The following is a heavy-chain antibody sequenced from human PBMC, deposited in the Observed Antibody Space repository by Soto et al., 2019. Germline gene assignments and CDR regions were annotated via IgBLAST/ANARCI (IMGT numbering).Heavy chain of an antibody. CDR1: RYTFTRYA. CDR3: ARDGRHTAWNNCPYRLFDY. CDR2: INADNGDT. J-gene: IGHJ4*02. V-gene: IGHV1-3*01. D-gene: IGHD3-16*02. Sequence: QVQLVQSGAEVKKPGASVKVSCTASRYTFTRYAMHWVRQAPGQRLEWMGWINADNGDTSYSQKFQGRLTISSHTSASTAYMELSSLGSGDTAVYYCARDGRHTAWNNCPYRLFDYWGQGTLVTVSS.